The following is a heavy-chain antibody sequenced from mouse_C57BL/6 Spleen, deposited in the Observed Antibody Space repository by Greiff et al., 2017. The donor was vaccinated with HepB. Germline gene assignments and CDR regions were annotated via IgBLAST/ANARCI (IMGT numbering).Heavy chain of an antibody. J-gene: IGHJ1*03. Sequence: EVKLQESGGDLVKPGGSLKLSCAASGFTFSSYGMSWVRQTPDKRLEWVATISSGGSYTYYPDSVKGRFTISRDNAKNTLYLQMSSLKSEDTAMYYCARPTMVKRYFDVWGTGTTVTVSS. CDR1: GFTFSSYG. CDR3: ARPTMVKRYFDV. CDR2: ISSGGSYT. V-gene: IGHV5-6*01. D-gene: IGHD2-2*01.